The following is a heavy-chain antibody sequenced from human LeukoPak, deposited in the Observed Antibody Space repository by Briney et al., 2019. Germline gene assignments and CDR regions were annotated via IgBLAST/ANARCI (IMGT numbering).Heavy chain of an antibody. J-gene: IGHJ6*02. CDR3: AKDFASHYYYGMDV. CDR1: GFTFRSFW. D-gene: IGHD2-21*01. CDR2: IKFDGTAT. V-gene: IGHV3-7*01. Sequence: GGSLRLSCSGFGFTFRSFWMGWVRQAPGKGLEWVANIKFDGTATNYVDSVRGRFTISRDNSKNTLYLQMNSLRAEDTAVYYCAKDFASHYYYGMDVWGQGTTVTVSS.